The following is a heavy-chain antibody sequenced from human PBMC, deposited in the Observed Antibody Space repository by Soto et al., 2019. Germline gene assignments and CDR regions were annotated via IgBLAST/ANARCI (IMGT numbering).Heavy chain of an antibody. D-gene: IGHD3-22*01. CDR2: IVVGSGNT. CDR3: AAGRSSSGYYLYCYYGMDV. J-gene: IGHJ6*02. V-gene: IGHV1-58*01. CDR1: GFTFTSSA. Sequence: SVKVSCKASGFTFTSSAVQWVRQARGQRLEWIGWIVVGSGNTNYAQKFQERVTITRDMSTSTAYMELSSLRSEDTAVYYCAAGRSSSGYYLYCYYGMDVWGQGTTVTVYS.